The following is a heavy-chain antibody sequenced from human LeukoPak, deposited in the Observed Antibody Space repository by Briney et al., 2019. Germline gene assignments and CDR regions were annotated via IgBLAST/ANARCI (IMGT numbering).Heavy chain of an antibody. D-gene: IGHD6-13*01. V-gene: IGHV3-21*01. CDR1: GLTFSSYS. Sequence: GGSLRLSCAASGLTFSSYSMNWVRQAPGKGLEWVSSIDFTSRYIYNADSVKGRFTTSRDNAKNSLDLQMNSLKVEDTAVYYCATPAAGPGAEYSLYWGQGALVIVSS. J-gene: IGHJ1*01. CDR2: IDFTSRYI. CDR3: ATPAAGPGAEYSLY.